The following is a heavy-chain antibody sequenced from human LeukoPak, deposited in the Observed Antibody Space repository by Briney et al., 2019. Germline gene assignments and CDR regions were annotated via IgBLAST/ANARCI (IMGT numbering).Heavy chain of an antibody. J-gene: IGHJ6*03. V-gene: IGHV3-11*01. CDR2: ISSSGSTI. CDR3: ARVPPAYYYDSSGYYDYYYYYMDV. D-gene: IGHD3-22*01. Sequence: GGPLRLSCAASGFTFSDYYMSWIRQAPGKGLEWVSYISSSGSTIYYADSVKGRFTISRDNAKNSLYLQMNSLRAEDTAVYYCARVPPAYYYDSSGYYDYYYYYMDVWGKGTTVTVSS. CDR1: GFTFSDYY.